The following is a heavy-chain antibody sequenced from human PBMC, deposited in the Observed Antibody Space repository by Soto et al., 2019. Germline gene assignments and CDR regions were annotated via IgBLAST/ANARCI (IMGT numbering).Heavy chain of an antibody. J-gene: IGHJ3*02. Sequence: QGQLLQSGDEVKKPGASVRVSCRASGYDFTSYGISWVRQAPGQGLEWVSWISAYNGKRDTAQKLQVRVTMTLDTSTDTAHMELGDLTSADTAVYYCARGRIVASIHDAFEIWCQGTMVAVSS. CDR3: ARGRIVASIHDAFEI. D-gene: IGHD2-21*01. CDR1: GYDFTSYG. V-gene: IGHV1-18*01. CDR2: ISAYNGKR.